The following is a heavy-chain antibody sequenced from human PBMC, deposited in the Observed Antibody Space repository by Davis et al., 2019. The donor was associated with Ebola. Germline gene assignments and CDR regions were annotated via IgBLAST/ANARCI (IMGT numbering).Heavy chain of an antibody. D-gene: IGHD1-20*01. CDR2: IYHSGST. V-gene: IGHV4-30-2*01. Sequence: PSETLSLTCTVSGGSISSGGYYWSWIRQHPGKGLEWIGYIYHSGSTYYNPSLKSRVTISVDRSKNQFSLKLSSVTAADTAVYYCARSRDNWNDVGADAFDIWGQGTMVTVSS. CDR3: ARSRDNWNDVGADAFDI. CDR1: GGSISSGGYY. J-gene: IGHJ3*02.